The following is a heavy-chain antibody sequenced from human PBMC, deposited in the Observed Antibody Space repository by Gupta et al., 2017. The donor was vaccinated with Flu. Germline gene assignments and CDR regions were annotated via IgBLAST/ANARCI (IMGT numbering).Heavy chain of an antibody. J-gene: IGHJ6*02. CDR1: GYTFYEHA. Sequence: VQVVESGGHLVQPGGSLRLSWVVSGYTFYEHAMHWVRQVPGKGLEWVSGILWDGGRVGYAASVKGRFTISWDNAKNSLYLEMNSLRPEDTALYYCVKDLLPGGADVWGQGTTVTVSS. D-gene: IGHD2/OR15-2a*01. V-gene: IGHV3-9*01. CDR2: ILWDGGRV. CDR3: VKDLLPGGADV.